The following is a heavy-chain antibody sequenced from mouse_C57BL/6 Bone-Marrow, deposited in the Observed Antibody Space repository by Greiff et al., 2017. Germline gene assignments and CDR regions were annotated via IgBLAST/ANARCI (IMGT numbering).Heavy chain of an antibody. Sequence: VQLQHSGAELVRPGASVKLSCTASGFNIKDDYMHWVKQRPEQGLEWIGWIDPENGDTEYASKFQGKATITADTSSNTAYLQLSSLTSEDTAVYYCTYDYDAAWFAYWGQGTLVTVS. V-gene: IGHV14-4*01. CDR1: GFNIKDDY. J-gene: IGHJ3*01. D-gene: IGHD2-4*01. CDR2: IDPENGDT. CDR3: TYDYDAAWFAY.